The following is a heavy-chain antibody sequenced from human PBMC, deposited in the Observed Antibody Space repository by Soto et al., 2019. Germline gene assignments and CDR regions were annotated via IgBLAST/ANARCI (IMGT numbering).Heavy chain of an antibody. V-gene: IGHV4-59*01. J-gene: IGHJ4*02. CDR3: ARDLAVAAGLGFDY. CDR2: IYYSGST. D-gene: IGHD6-19*01. CDR1: GGSISSYY. Sequence: SETLSLTCTVSGGSISSYYWSWIRQPPGKGLEWIGYIYYSGSTNYNPSLKSRVTISVDTSKNQFSLKLSSVTAADTAVYYCARDLAVAAGLGFDYWGQGTLVTVSS.